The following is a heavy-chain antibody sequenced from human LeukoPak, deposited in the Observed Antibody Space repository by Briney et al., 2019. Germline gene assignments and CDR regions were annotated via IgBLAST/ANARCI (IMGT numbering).Heavy chain of an antibody. CDR2: IYSGGST. V-gene: IGHV3-53*01. CDR1: GFTVSSNY. Sequence: GGSLRLSCAASGFTVSSNYMNWVRQAPGKGLEWVSVIYSGGSTYYADSVKGRFTISRDNSKNTLYLQMNSLRAEDTAVYYCAKDGVVVSGMDVWGQGTTVTVSS. CDR3: AKDGVVVSGMDV. J-gene: IGHJ6*02. D-gene: IGHD2-15*01.